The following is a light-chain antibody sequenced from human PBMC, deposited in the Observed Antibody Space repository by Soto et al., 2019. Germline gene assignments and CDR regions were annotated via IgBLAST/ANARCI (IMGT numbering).Light chain of an antibody. Sequence: IVLTQSPGTLSLSPGERATLSCRASQSASSTYIAWYQQNPGQAPRLLIYGASSRATGIPDRFSGSGSGTDFTLTISRLEPEDFAVYFCQQYGRSPPFTFGQGTKVEIK. J-gene: IGKJ2*01. V-gene: IGKV3-20*01. CDR3: QQYGRSPPFT. CDR2: GAS. CDR1: QSASSTY.